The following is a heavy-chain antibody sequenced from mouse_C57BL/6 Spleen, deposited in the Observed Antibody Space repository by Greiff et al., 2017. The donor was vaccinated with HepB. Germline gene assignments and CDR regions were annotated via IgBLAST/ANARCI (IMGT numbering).Heavy chain of an antibody. CDR1: GYTFTDYE. CDR2: IDPETGGT. Sequence: VQLQQSGAELVRPGASVTLSCKASGYTFTDYEMHWVKQTPVHGLEWIGAIDPETGGTAYNQKFKGKAILTADKSYSTAYMELRSLTSEDSAVYYCTRRGVTTYYFDYWGQGTTLTVSS. CDR3: TRRGVTTYYFDY. V-gene: IGHV1-15*01. J-gene: IGHJ2*01. D-gene: IGHD2-2*01.